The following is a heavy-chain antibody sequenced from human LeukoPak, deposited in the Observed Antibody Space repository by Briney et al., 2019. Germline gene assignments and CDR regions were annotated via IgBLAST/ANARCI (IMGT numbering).Heavy chain of an antibody. Sequence: GGSLRLSCAASGFTFSRYWMLWVRQAPGKGLESVSRINTDGTVTTYADSVKGRFTVSRDNADNTMFLQMNSVRDEHTAVYYCATKQWLAPPPDSWGQGTPVTVSS. D-gene: IGHD6-19*01. CDR3: ATKQWLAPPPDS. V-gene: IGHV3-74*01. CDR1: GFTFSRYW. CDR2: INTDGTVT. J-gene: IGHJ4*02.